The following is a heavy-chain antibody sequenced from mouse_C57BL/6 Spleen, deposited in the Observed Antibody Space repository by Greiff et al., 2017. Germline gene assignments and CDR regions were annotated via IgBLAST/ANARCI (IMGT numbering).Heavy chain of an antibody. J-gene: IGHJ4*01. V-gene: IGHV1-53*01. D-gene: IGHD2-5*01. CDR1: GYTFTSYW. CDR2: INPSNGGT. CDR3: ARSPYSNSYAMDY. Sequence: QVQLKQPGTELVKPGASVKLSCKASGYTFTSYWMHWVKQRPGQGLEWIGNINPSNGGTNYNEKFKSKATLTVDKSSSTAYMQLSSLTSEDSAVYYCARSPYSNSYAMDYWGQGTSVTVSS.